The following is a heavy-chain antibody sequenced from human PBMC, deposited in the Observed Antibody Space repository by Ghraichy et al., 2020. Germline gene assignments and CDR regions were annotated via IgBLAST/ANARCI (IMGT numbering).Heavy chain of an antibody. CDR2: IRYDGSNK. D-gene: IGHD3-16*02. CDR3: AKAVSARGNIMITFGGVIGPLGY. J-gene: IGHJ4*02. CDR1: GFTFSSYG. Sequence: GGSLRLSCAASGFTFSSYGMHWVRQAPGKGLEWVAFIRYDGSNKYYADSVKGRFTISRDNSKNTLYLQMNSLRAEDTAVYYCAKAVSARGNIMITFGGVIGPLGYWGQGTLVTVSS. V-gene: IGHV3-30*02.